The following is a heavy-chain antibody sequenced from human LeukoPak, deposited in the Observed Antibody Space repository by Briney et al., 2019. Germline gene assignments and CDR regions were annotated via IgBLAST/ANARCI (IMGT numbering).Heavy chain of an antibody. V-gene: IGHV4-61*02. CDR2: IYTSGST. J-gene: IGHJ4*02. CDR1: GGSISSGSYY. CDR3: ARGGTGYSSSGFEY. Sequence: SETLPLTCTVSGGSISSGSYYWSWIRQPAGKGLEWIGRIYTSGSTNYNPSLKSRVTISVDTSKNQFSLKLTSVTAADTAVYYCARGGTGYSSSGFEYWGQGTLVTVSS. D-gene: IGHD6-13*01.